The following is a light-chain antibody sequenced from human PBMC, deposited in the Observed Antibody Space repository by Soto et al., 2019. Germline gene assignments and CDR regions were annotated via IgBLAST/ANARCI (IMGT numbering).Light chain of an antibody. J-gene: IGKJ4*01. CDR2: DAS. CDR3: QQVNVYPST. Sequence: DIQMTQSPSSLSASVGDRVTITCRASQGISSYLGWYQQKPGKAPNLLIYDASTLHSGVPSRFSGGGSGTDFTLTIISLQPEDFATYYCQQVNVYPSTFGGGTKVDIK. CDR1: QGISSY. V-gene: IGKV1-9*01.